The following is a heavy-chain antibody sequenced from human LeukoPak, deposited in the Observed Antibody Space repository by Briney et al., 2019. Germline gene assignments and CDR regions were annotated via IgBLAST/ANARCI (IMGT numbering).Heavy chain of an antibody. V-gene: IGHV3-30*14. D-gene: IGHD1-26*01. Sequence: GGSLRLSCAASGFTFSSYAMHWVRQAPGKGLEWVAVISYDGNNKYYADSVKGRFTISRDNSKNTLYLQMNSLRAEDTAVYYCARDLIVGANHDAFDIWGQGTMVTVSS. CDR2: ISYDGNNK. CDR1: GFTFSSYA. J-gene: IGHJ3*02. CDR3: ARDLIVGANHDAFDI.